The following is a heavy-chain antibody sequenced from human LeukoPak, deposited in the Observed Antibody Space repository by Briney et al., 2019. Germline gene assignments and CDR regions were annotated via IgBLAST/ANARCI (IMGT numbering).Heavy chain of an antibody. CDR3: ARGRYYYDSSGYLPHFDY. D-gene: IGHD3-22*01. CDR1: GGSISSSNW. J-gene: IGHJ4*02. CDR2: IYHSGST. V-gene: IGHV4-4*02. Sequence: KPSETLSLTCAVSGGSISSSNWWSWVRQPPGKGLEWIGEIYHSGSTNYNPSLKSRVTISVDKSKNQFSLKLSSVTAADTAVYYCARGRYYYDSSGYLPHFDYWGQGTLVTVSS.